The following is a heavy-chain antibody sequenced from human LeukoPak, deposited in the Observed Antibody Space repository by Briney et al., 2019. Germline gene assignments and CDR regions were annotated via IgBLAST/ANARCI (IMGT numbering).Heavy chain of an antibody. J-gene: IGHJ4*02. V-gene: IGHV3-74*01. CDR3: VRGSPGYSSSWHAY. Sequence: GGSLRLSCAASGFMLSSTWMHWGRQAPGKGLVWVSGINSDATSTSYADSVRGRFTISRDDAKNTMYLQMNSLRAEDTAMYYCVRGSPGYSSSWHAYWGQGTLVTVSS. CDR1: GFMLSSTW. CDR2: INSDATST. D-gene: IGHD6-13*01.